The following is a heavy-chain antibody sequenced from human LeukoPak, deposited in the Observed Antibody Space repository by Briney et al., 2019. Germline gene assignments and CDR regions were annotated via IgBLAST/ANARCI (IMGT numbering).Heavy chain of an antibody. CDR2: IYTSGST. CDR1: GGSISSGSYY. Sequence: PSETLSLTCTVSGGSISSGSYYWSWIRQPAGKGLEWIGRIYTSGSTNYNPSLKSRVTISVDTSKNQFSLKLSSVTAADTAVYYCARDRYYYDSSGSWDYYYYMGVWGKGTTVTISS. V-gene: IGHV4-61*02. D-gene: IGHD3-22*01. CDR3: ARDRYYYDSSGSWDYYYYMGV. J-gene: IGHJ6*03.